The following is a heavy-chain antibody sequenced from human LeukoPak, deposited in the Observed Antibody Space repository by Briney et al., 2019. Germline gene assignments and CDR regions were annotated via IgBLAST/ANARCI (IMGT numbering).Heavy chain of an antibody. Sequence: PGGSLRLSCAPSGLTFSRYAMSWVRQAPGKGLEWVSDISGSGGSTYYADSVKGRCTISRDNSKNTLYLQMNSLGAEDTAVYYCAKPPAPYYYYGMDVWGQGTTVTVSS. V-gene: IGHV3-23*01. CDR3: AKPPAPYYYYGMDV. J-gene: IGHJ6*02. CDR2: ISGSGGST. D-gene: IGHD2-2*01. CDR1: GLTFSRYA.